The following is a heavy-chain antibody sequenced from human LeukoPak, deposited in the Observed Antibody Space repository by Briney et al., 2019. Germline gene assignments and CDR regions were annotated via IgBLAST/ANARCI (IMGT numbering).Heavy chain of an antibody. CDR3: ARDGDYGDYVGEDYYYMDV. J-gene: IGHJ6*03. CDR1: GGTFSSYA. CDR2: IVPIFGTA. Sequence: ASVKVSCKASGGTFSSYAISWVRQAPGQGLEWMGGIVPIFGTANYAQKFQGRVTITTDESTSTAYMELSSLRSEDTAVYYCARDGDYGDYVGEDYYYMDVWGKGTTVTVSS. D-gene: IGHD4-17*01. V-gene: IGHV1-69*05.